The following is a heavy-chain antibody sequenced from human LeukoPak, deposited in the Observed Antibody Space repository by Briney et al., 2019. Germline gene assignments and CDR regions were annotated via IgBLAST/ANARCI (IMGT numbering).Heavy chain of an antibody. CDR3: ARASSGWYGY. D-gene: IGHD6-19*01. Sequence: GGSLRLSCVVSGFTFSSYAMHWVRQAPGKGLEYVSAISSNGGSTYYANSVKGRFTISRDNSKNTPYLQMGSLRVEDMAVYYCARASSGWYGYWGQGTLVTVSS. J-gene: IGHJ4*02. V-gene: IGHV3-64*01. CDR1: GFTFSSYA. CDR2: ISSNGGST.